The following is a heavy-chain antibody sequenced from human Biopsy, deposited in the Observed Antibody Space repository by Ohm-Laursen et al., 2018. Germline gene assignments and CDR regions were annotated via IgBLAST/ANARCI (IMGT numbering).Heavy chain of an antibody. J-gene: IGHJ6*02. Sequence: GTLSLTCTVSGGSISSDYLTWIRQPPGRGLEWLGFLDLSGNPNYSPSRESRITISGDTSKNQFSLMLTSLTAADTAVYYCARDSGILNYGNFKYYHYYGMDVWGQGTKVTVSS. V-gene: IGHV4-59*01. CDR1: GGSISSDY. D-gene: IGHD4-11*01. CDR3: ARDSGILNYGNFKYYHYYGMDV. CDR2: LDLSGNP.